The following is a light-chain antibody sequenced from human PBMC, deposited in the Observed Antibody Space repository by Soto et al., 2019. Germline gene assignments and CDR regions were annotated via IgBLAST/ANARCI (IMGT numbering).Light chain of an antibody. J-gene: IGLJ2*01. CDR2: EVS. V-gene: IGLV2-14*01. CDR1: SSDVGDYKS. Sequence: QSALTQPASVSGSPGQSIAISCSETSSDVGDYKSVSWYQHHPGKLPKLVIFEVSNRPSGVSNRFSGSKSGNTASLTISGLQAEDEADYYCSSYTSSSTLKVFGGGTKLTVL. CDR3: SSYTSSSTLKV.